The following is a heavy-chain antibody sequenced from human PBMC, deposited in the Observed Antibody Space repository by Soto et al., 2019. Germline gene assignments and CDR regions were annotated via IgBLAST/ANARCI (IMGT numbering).Heavy chain of an antibody. V-gene: IGHV1-69*11. J-gene: IGHJ4*02. CDR1: GGSFSDYA. CDR2: IVPMLRTP. D-gene: IGHD1-26*01. Sequence: QVQLVQSGAEVKKPGSSVKVSCKASGGSFSDYAINWVRQAPGPGLEWMGGIVPMLRTPNYARKFHGRVTITADESTSTVTMELNSLTSDDTAVYYCARGLGGSYFPFDYWGQGTLVTVSS. CDR3: ARGLGGSYFPFDY.